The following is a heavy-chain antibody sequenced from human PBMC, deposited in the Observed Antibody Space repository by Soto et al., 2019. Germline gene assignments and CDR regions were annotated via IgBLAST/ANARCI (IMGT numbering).Heavy chain of an antibody. J-gene: IGHJ4*02. D-gene: IGHD2-2*01. Sequence: GGSLRLSCAASGFTFSSYAMSWCRHAPGKGLEWVSAISGGGGSTYYADSVKGRFTISRDNSKNTLYLQMNSLRAEDTAVYYCAKESLGYCSSSSCYSEDLGPYWGQGTLVIGSA. CDR3: AKESLGYCSSSSCYSEDLGPY. V-gene: IGHV3-23*01. CDR2: ISGGGGST. CDR1: GFTFSSYA.